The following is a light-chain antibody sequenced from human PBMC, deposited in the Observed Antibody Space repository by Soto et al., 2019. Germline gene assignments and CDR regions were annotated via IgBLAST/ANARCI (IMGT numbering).Light chain of an antibody. CDR1: QSISAN. CDR3: QQSYSFPRT. J-gene: IGKJ1*01. V-gene: IGKV1-39*01. Sequence: DIQMTQSPASLSTSVGDTVTFTCRASQSISANVNWYQQKPGKAPRLLIYAASNLDNGVPSRFSGSGSGTTFTLTIRSLQPEDFATYYCQQSYSFPRTFGEGTKVEV. CDR2: AAS.